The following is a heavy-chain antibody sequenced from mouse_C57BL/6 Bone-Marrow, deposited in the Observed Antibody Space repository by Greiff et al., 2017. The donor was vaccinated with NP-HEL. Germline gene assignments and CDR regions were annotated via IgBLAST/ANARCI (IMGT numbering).Heavy chain of an antibody. CDR2: INPSNGGT. V-gene: IGHV1-53*01. Sequence: VQLQQPGTELVKPGASVKLSCKASGYTFTSYWMHWVKQRPGQGLEWIGNINPSNGGTNYNEKFKSKATLTVDKSSSTAYMQLSSLTSEDSAVYYGARPYYYDRRALYYYAMDYWGQGTTVTVSS. J-gene: IGHJ4*01. CDR3: ARPYYYDRRALYYYAMDY. D-gene: IGHD1-1*01. CDR1: GYTFTSYW.